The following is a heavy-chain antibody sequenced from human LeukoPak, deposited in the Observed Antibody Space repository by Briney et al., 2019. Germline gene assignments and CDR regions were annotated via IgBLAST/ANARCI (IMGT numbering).Heavy chain of an antibody. Sequence: ASVEVSCKASGGTFSSYAISWVRQAPGQGLEWMGGIIPIFGTANYAQKFQGRVTITADESTSTAYMELSSLRSEDTAVYYCARDSHYYDSSGYYDHAIDYWGQGTLVTVSS. D-gene: IGHD3-22*01. J-gene: IGHJ4*02. V-gene: IGHV1-69*13. CDR2: IIPIFGTA. CDR1: GGTFSSYA. CDR3: ARDSHYYDSSGYYDHAIDY.